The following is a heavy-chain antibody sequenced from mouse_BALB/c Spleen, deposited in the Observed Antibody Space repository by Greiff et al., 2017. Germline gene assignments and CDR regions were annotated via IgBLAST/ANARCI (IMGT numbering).Heavy chain of an antibody. J-gene: IGHJ2*01. CDR1: GFTFSSYY. CDR2: ISSNGGST. D-gene: IGHD2-3*01. CDR3: ARHDEYFDY. Sequence: EVQLVESGGGLVKLGGSLKLSCAASGFTFSSYYMSWVRQTPEKRLELVAAISSNGGSTYYPDTVKGRFTISRDNAKNTLYLQMSSLKSEDTALYYCARHDEYFDYWGQGTTLTVSS. V-gene: IGHV5-6-2*01.